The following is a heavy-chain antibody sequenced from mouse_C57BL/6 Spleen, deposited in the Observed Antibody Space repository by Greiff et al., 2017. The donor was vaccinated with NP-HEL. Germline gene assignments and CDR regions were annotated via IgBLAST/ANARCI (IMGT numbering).Heavy chain of an antibody. Sequence: QVHVKQPGAELVMPGASVKLSCKASGYTFTSYWMHWVKQRPGQGLEWIGEIDPSDSYTNYNQKFKGKSTLTVDKSSSTAYMQLSSLTSEDSAVYYCARNYGSSYRYFDVWGTGTTVTASS. CDR3: ARNYGSSYRYFDV. D-gene: IGHD1-1*01. J-gene: IGHJ1*03. V-gene: IGHV1-69*01. CDR1: GYTFTSYW. CDR2: IDPSDSYT.